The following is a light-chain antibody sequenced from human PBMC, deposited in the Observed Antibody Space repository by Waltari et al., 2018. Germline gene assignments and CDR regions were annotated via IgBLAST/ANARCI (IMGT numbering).Light chain of an antibody. V-gene: IGKV3-11*01. CDR1: QIITTY. CDR3: QQRNSWPRT. J-gene: IGKJ1*01. CDR2: DAI. Sequence: EIVLTQSPATLSLSPGERATLSCRPSQIITTYLAWFQQKPGQAPRLLIYDAINRATGIPARFSGSGSGTDFTLTISSLEPEDFAVYYCQQRNSWPRTFGQGTKVEIK.